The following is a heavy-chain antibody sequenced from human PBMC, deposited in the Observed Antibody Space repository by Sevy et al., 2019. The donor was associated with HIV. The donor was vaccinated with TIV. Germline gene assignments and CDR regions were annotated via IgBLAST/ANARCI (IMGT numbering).Heavy chain of an antibody. Sequence: GGSLRLSCAASGFTFSSYAMSWVRQAPGKGLEWVSAISGSGGSTYYADSVKGRFTISRDNSKNTLYLQMNSLRAEDSGVYYCAKDRWGSGDFRGYFDHWGQGTLVTVSS. D-gene: IGHD4-17*01. J-gene: IGHJ4*02. CDR2: ISGSGGST. CDR3: AKDRWGSGDFRGYFDH. V-gene: IGHV3-23*01. CDR1: GFTFSSYA.